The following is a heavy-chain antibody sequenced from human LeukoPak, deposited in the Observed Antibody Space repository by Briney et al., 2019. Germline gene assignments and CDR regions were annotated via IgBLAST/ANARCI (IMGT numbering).Heavy chain of an antibody. J-gene: IGHJ5*02. Sequence: SETLSLTCTVSGGSISSGPYYWSWIRQPAGKGLEWIGRIYSSGSTNYNPSLKSRVTISVNTSKNQFSLKLSSVTAADTAVYYCARVSGSSGSAVFDPWGQGTLVTVSS. CDR3: ARVSGSSGSAVFDP. CDR1: GGSISSGPYY. D-gene: IGHD3-22*01. V-gene: IGHV4-61*02. CDR2: IYSSGST.